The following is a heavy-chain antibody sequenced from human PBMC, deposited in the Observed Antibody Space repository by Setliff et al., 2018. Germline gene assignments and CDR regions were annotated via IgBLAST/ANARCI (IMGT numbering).Heavy chain of an antibody. Sequence: GASVKVSCKASEKSFSGYYIHWIRQAPGQGLEWMGRLNINTGGPDYSQRFKGRVTLTRDTSINTVYMELSGLRSGDTAVYYCAKLMRSSSSSYWGQGTLVTVSS. D-gene: IGHD6-6*01. V-gene: IGHV1-2*06. CDR2: LNINTGGP. J-gene: IGHJ4*02. CDR1: EKSFSGYY. CDR3: AKLMRSSSSSY.